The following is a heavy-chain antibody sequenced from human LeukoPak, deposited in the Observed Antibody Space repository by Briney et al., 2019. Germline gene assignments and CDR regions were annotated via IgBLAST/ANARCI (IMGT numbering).Heavy chain of an antibody. V-gene: IGHV3-66*01. CDR1: GFTVSSNY. CDR3: ATALLWFGDPGAFDY. D-gene: IGHD3-10*01. Sequence: PGGSLRLSCAASGFTVSSNYMSWVRQAPGKGLEWVSVIYSGGSTYYADSVKGRFTISRDNSKNTLYLQMNSLRAEDTAVCYCATALLWFGDPGAFDYWGQGTLVTVSS. CDR2: IYSGGST. J-gene: IGHJ4*02.